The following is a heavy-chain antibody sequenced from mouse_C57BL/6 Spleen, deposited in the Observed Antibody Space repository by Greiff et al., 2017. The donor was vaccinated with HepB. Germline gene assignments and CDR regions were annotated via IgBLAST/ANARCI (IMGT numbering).Heavy chain of an antibody. J-gene: IGHJ1*03. CDR1: GFTFSDAW. Sequence: EVQGVESGGGLVQPGGSMKLSCAASGFTFSDAWMDWVRQSPEKGLEWVAEIRNKDNNHATYYAESVTGRFTISRDDSKSSVYLQMNSLRAEDTGIYYCTKGSRGYFDVWGTGTTVTVSS. CDR2: IRNKDNNHAT. CDR3: TKGSRGYFDV. V-gene: IGHV6-6*01. D-gene: IGHD1-1*01.